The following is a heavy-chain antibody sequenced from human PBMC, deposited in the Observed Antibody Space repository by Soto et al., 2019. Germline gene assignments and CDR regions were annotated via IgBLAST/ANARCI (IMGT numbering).Heavy chain of an antibody. V-gene: IGHV3-23*01. CDR1: GFTFNTYA. J-gene: IGHJ4*02. CDR3: AKDAGGFEFPIINYFDT. D-gene: IGHD3-10*01. CDR2: ISGGGSLT. Sequence: EVQLLESGGGLVQPGGSLRLSCAASGFTFNTYAINWVRQAPGKGLEWVAGISGGGSLTYYGESVKGRFTISRDNSKNTMYLQMNSLRAEDTAIYYCAKDAGGFEFPIINYFDTWGQGTLVTVSS.